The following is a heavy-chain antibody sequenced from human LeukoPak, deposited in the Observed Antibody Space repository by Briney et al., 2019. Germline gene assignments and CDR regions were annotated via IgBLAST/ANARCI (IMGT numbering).Heavy chain of an antibody. CDR1: AGSFSRYY. CDR2: INHSGST. D-gene: IGHD3-16*01. J-gene: IGHJ3*02. Sequence: PSETLSLTCAVYAGSFSRYYWSWVRQPPGKGLEWIGEINHSGSTNYNPSLKSRVTISVDTSKNQFSLKLSSVTAADTAVYYCARGRRTLYKMTPGDGFDIWGQGTMVTVSS. CDR3: ARGRRTLYKMTPGDGFDI. V-gene: IGHV4-34*01.